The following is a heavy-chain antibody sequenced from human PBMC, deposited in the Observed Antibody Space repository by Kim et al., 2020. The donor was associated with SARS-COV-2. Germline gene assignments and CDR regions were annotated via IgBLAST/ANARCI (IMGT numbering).Heavy chain of an antibody. CDR3: ARRSRLNTSSADY. V-gene: IGHV1-2*06. CDR1: GYTFTAYY. J-gene: IGHJ4*02. CDR2: INPKTGTT. Sequence: ASVKVSCKTSGYTFTAYYIHWVRQTPGQGFEWMGRINPKTGTTTYAQKFQSRVAMTRDASLTTAYLVLTSLTFADTAVYFCARRSRLNTSSADYWGQGA.